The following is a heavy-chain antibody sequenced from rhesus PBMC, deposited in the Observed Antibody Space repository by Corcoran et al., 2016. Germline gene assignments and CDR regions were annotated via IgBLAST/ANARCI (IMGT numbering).Heavy chain of an antibody. D-gene: IGHD6-25*01. V-gene: IGHV4-76*01. CDR1: GGSISGGYD. Sequence: QVQLQESGPGVVKPSETLSLTCAVSGGSISGGYDWSWIRQPPGKGLEWIGYIYGSSGSTNYNPSLKTRVTISKDASKNEFSLKLSSVTAADTAVYYCARDIAAVLFDYWGQGVLVTVSS. CDR3: ARDIAAVLFDY. J-gene: IGHJ4*01. CDR2: IYGSSGST.